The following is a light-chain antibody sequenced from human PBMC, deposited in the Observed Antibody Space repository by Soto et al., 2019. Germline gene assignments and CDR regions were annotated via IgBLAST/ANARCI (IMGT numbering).Light chain of an antibody. J-gene: IGKJ1*01. CDR3: LLYNNWPPETWT. CDR2: GAS. V-gene: IGKV3-15*01. Sequence: EIVMTQSPATLSVSPGERATLSCRASQSVSSNLAWYQHRPGQAPRLLINGASTRATGIPGRFSGSGSGTEFTLTISSLQSEDIAVYFCLLYNNWPPETWTFGPGTKVEIK. CDR1: QSVSSN.